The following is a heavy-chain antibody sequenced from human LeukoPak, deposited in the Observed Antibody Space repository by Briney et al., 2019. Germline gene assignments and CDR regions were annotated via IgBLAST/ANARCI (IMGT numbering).Heavy chain of an antibody. Sequence: PGGSLRLSCAASGFNDSNSYISWVRQAPGKGLEWVSVIYSGGSTKYADSVKARFTISRDNSKNTVYLQMNSLRADDTAVYYCARATLDNWRQGTLVTVSS. D-gene: IGHD1-1*01. J-gene: IGHJ4*02. CDR2: IYSGGST. V-gene: IGHV3-53*01. CDR1: GFNDSNSY. CDR3: ARATLDN.